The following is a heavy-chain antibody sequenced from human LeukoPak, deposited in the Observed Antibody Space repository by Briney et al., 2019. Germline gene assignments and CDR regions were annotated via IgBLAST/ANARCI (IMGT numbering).Heavy chain of an antibody. CDR2: INYRGGST. CDR1: GGSITSTNDH. V-gene: IGHV4-39*01. J-gene: IGHJ5*02. D-gene: IGHD6-13*01. CDR3: ARRIATAGGWFDP. Sequence: PSETLSLTCTVSGGSITSTNDHWGWVRQPPEKGMEWVGTINYRGGSTYYNPSLTSRVTISVDTSKNQFSLKLSSVTAADTAVYYCARRIATAGGWFDPWGQGTLVTVSS.